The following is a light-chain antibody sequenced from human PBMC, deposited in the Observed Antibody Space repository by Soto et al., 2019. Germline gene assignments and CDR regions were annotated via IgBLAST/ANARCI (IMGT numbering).Light chain of an antibody. V-gene: IGKV1-17*01. CDR2: TAS. J-gene: IGKJ2*01. Sequence: DIQMTQSPSSLSASVGDTVTITCRASQDIRNDLGWYQHKLGKVPKRLIHTASTLRSWVPSRFSGSGSGTEFTLTISSLQPEDFATYYCLQQNTLPYTFGQGTKLEIK. CDR3: LQQNTLPYT. CDR1: QDIRND.